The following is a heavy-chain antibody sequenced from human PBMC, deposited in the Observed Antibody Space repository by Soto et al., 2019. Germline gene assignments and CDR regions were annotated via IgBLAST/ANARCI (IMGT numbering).Heavy chain of an antibody. CDR2: INPNSGGT. CDR3: ARLTLMGNAFDI. Sequence: GASVKVSCTASGYTFTSYDINWVRQAPGQGLEWMGWINPNSGGTNYAQKFQGWVTMTRDTSISTAYMELSRLRSDDTAVYYCARLTLMGNAFDIWGQGTMVTVSS. V-gene: IGHV1-2*04. CDR1: GYTFTSYD. J-gene: IGHJ3*02. D-gene: IGHD3-10*01.